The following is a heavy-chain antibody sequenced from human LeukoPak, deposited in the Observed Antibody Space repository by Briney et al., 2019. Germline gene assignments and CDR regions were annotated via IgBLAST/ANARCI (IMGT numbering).Heavy chain of an antibody. CDR1: GGTFSSYA. J-gene: IGHJ5*02. Sequence: SVKVSCKASGGTFSSYAISWVRQAPGQGLEWMGRIIPILGIANYAQKFQGRVTITADKSTSTAYMELSSLRSEDTAVYYCAREGYYYDSSGYWPWFDPWGQGTLVTVSS. V-gene: IGHV1-69*04. CDR2: IIPILGIA. CDR3: AREGYYYDSSGYWPWFDP. D-gene: IGHD3-22*01.